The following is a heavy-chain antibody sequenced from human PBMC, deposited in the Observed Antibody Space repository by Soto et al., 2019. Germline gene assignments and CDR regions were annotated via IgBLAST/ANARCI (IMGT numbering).Heavy chain of an antibody. CDR2: TSGSGGNT. D-gene: IGHD6-19*01. J-gene: IGHJ3*01. V-gene: IGHV3-23*04. Sequence: EVQLVESGGGLVQPGGYLRLSCAASGYTFSTYAMSWVRQAPGKGLEWVSSTSGSGGNTYYADSVKGRFTISRDNSKSTLYLQMNSLRAEDTAVYYCAKADSSRYSSGWYSAFDVWGQGTMVAVSS. CDR3: AKADSSRYSSGWYSAFDV. CDR1: GYTFSTYA.